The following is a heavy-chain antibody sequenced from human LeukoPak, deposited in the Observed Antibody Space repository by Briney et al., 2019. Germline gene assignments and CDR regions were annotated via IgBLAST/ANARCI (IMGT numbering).Heavy chain of an antibody. J-gene: IGHJ4*02. Sequence: SETLSLTCAVYGGSFSGYYWSWIRQPPGKGLEWVGEIDHSGSTNYNPSLKSRVTISVDTSKNQFSLKLSSVTAADTAVYYCARIGRDCSSTSCPKYYFDYWGQGTLVTVSS. V-gene: IGHV4-34*01. D-gene: IGHD2-2*01. CDR1: GGSFSGYY. CDR3: ARIGRDCSSTSCPKYYFDY. CDR2: IDHSGST.